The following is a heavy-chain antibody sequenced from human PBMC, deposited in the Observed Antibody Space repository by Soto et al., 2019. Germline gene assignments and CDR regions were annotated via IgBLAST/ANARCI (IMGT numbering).Heavy chain of an antibody. V-gene: IGHV1-69*02. Sequence: SVKVSCKASGGTFSSYTISWVRQAPGQGLEWMGRIIPILGIANYAQKFQGRVTITADKSTSTAYMELSSLRSEDTAVYYCAEGYDILTGYTVYWGQGTLVTVSS. CDR2: IIPILGIA. CDR1: GGTFSSYT. D-gene: IGHD3-9*01. J-gene: IGHJ4*02. CDR3: AEGYDILTGYTVY.